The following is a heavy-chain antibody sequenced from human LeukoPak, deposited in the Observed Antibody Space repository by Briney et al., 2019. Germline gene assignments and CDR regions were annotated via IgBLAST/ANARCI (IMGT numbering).Heavy chain of an antibody. V-gene: IGHV1-69*13. Sequence: SVKVSCKASGGTFSSYAISWVRQAPGRGLEWMGGIIPIFGTANYAQKFQGRVTITADESTSTAYMELSSLRSEDTAVYYCARDPHHSGYDSWFDPWGQGTLVTVSS. J-gene: IGHJ5*02. D-gene: IGHD5-12*01. CDR3: ARDPHHSGYDSWFDP. CDR2: IIPIFGTA. CDR1: GGTFSSYA.